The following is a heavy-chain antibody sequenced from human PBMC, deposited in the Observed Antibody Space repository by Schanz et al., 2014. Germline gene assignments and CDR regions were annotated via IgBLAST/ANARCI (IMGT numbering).Heavy chain of an antibody. Sequence: EVQLLESGGGLVQPGGSLRLSCAFSGFSFTTYAMSWVRQAPGKGLEWVSSISSGGGSTYYADSVKRRFTISRDNSKNTLYLQMDSLRAEDTAVYFCAKKVPAYNPFDSWGQGTLVTVSP. D-gene: IGHD1-1*01. CDR3: AKKVPAYNPFDS. CDR1: GFSFTTYA. CDR2: ISSGGGST. J-gene: IGHJ4*02. V-gene: IGHV3-23*01.